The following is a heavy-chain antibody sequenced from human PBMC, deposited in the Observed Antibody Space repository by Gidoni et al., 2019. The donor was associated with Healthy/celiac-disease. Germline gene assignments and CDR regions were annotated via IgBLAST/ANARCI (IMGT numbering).Heavy chain of an antibody. CDR1: GFTVSSNY. CDR3: AGLVTAAAPYYFDY. V-gene: IGHV3-53*04. Sequence: EVQLVESGGGLVQLGGSLRLSCAASGFTVSSNYMVWVRQAPGKGLEWVSVIYSGGSTYYADSVKGRFTISGHNSKNTLYLQMNSLRAEDTAVYYCAGLVTAAAPYYFDYWGQGTLVTVSS. D-gene: IGHD6-13*01. CDR2: IYSGGST. J-gene: IGHJ4*02.